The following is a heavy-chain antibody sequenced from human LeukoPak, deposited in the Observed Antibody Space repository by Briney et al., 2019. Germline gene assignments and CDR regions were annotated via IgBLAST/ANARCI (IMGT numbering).Heavy chain of an antibody. V-gene: IGHV3-74*01. CDR3: ARGPHSGSYYADAFDI. D-gene: IGHD1-26*01. CDR1: GFTFSSYW. J-gene: IGHJ3*02. Sequence: GGSLRLSCAASGFTFSSYWMHWVRQAPGKGLVWVSRINSDGSSTSYADSVKGRFTISRDNAKNTLYLQMNSLRAEDTAVYYCARGPHSGSYYADAFDIWGQGTMVTVSS. CDR2: INSDGSST.